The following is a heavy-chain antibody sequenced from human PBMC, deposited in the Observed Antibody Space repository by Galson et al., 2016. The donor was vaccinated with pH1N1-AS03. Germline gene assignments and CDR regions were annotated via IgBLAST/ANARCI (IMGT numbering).Heavy chain of an antibody. V-gene: IGHV4-34*01. CDR1: GGSFNNYY. D-gene: IGHD1-14*01. Sequence: LSLTCAVYGGSFNNYYWNWIRQSPGKGLEWVGEINHSGGTDYNPSLKSRVAISVDTSKNQFSLRLSSVTAADTAVYYCARALRTPLPNWGQGTLVTVSS. CDR3: ARALRTPLPN. CDR2: INHSGGT. J-gene: IGHJ4*02.